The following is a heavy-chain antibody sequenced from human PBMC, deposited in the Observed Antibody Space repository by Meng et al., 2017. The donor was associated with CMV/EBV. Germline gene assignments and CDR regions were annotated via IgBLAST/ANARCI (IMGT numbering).Heavy chain of an antibody. CDR3: TRPNAYYDFWSGYGMGYYYYGMDV. J-gene: IGHJ6*02. V-gene: IGHV3-73*01. Sequence: GGSLRLSCAASGFTFSGSAMHWVRQASGKGLEWVGRIRSKANSYATAYAASMKGRFTISRDDSKNTAYLQMNSLKTEDTAVYYCTRPNAYYDFWSGYGMGYYYYGMDVWGQGTTVTVSS. CDR1: GFTFSGSA. D-gene: IGHD3-3*01. CDR2: IRSKANSYAT.